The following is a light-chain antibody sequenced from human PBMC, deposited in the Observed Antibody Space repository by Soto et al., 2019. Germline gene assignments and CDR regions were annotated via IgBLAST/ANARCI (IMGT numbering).Light chain of an antibody. CDR3: AAWDDSLNGVV. CDR1: SSNIGSNG. J-gene: IGLJ2*01. CDR2: KNN. Sequence: QSVLTQPPSASGTPGQRVTISCSGGSSNIGSNGVNWYQQLPGTAPKLLIYKNNQRPSGVPDRFSASKSGTSASLAISGLQSEDEADYYCAAWDDSLNGVVFGGGTKVTDL. V-gene: IGLV1-44*01.